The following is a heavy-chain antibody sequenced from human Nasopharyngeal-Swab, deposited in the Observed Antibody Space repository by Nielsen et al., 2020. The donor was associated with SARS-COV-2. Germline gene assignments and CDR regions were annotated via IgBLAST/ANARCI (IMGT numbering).Heavy chain of an antibody. Sequence: GESLKISCAASGCTFSSYAMSWVRQAPGKGLEWVSAISGSGGSKYYADSVKGRFTISRDNSKNTLYLQMNSLRAEDTAVYYCAKGVFVYSGSYCDYWGQGTLVTVSS. CDR2: ISGSGGSK. J-gene: IGHJ4*02. CDR1: GCTFSSYA. D-gene: IGHD1-26*01. CDR3: AKGVFVYSGSYCDY. V-gene: IGHV3-23*01.